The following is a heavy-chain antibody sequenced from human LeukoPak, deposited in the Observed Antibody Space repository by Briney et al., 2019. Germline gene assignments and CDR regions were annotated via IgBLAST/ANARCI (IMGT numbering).Heavy chain of an antibody. CDR1: GGSFSGYY. Sequence: SETLSLTCAVYGGSFSGYYWSWNRQPPGKGLEWVGEINHSGSTNYNPSLKSRVTISVDTSKNQFSLNLKSVTAADTAVYFCGSVPTPPYYYFYMDVWGKGTTVTVSS. CDR3: GSVPTPPYYYFYMDV. CDR2: INHSGST. V-gene: IGHV4-34*01. D-gene: IGHD2-15*01. J-gene: IGHJ6*03.